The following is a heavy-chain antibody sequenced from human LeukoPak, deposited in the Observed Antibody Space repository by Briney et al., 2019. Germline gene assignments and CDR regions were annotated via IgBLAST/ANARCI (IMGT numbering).Heavy chain of an antibody. D-gene: IGHD3-9*01. CDR1: GDSVSSNSAA. CDR2: TYYRSKWYN. V-gene: IGHV6-1*01. CDR3: ARVTQYYDILTGYSSSNWFDP. J-gene: IGHJ5*02. Sequence: SQTLSLTCDISGDSVSSNSAAWNWIRQSQSRGLEWLRRTYYRSKWYNDYAVSVKSRMTINPDTSKNQFFLQLNSVTPEDTAVYYCARVTQYYDILTGYSSSNWFDPWGQGTLVTVSS.